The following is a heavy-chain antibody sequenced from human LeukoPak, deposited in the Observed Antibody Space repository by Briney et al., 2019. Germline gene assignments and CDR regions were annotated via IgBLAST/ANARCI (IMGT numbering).Heavy chain of an antibody. CDR2: IYSGGST. V-gene: IGHV3-53*01. CDR3: ARVGRGYY. J-gene: IGHJ4*02. CDR1: GITVTATY. Sequence: GGSLRLSCAASGITVTATYMSWVRQAPGEGLEWVSAIYSGGSTYYADSVKGRFTVSRDFSMNTLYLQMNSLRAEDTAVYYCARVGRGYYWGQGTLVTVSS. D-gene: IGHD5-12*01.